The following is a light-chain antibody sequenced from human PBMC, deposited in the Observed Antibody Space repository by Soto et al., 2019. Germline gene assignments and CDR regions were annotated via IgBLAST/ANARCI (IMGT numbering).Light chain of an antibody. CDR3: QQYNNWPRT. Sequence: EIVLTQSPATLSVSPGERATLSCRASQSVGSNLAWYQQRPGQAPRLLIYYASARATAIPARFSGSGSGTEFTLTISSLQSEDFAVFYCQQYNNWPRTFGQGTRVEIQ. V-gene: IGKV3-15*01. CDR2: YAS. CDR1: QSVGSN. J-gene: IGKJ1*01.